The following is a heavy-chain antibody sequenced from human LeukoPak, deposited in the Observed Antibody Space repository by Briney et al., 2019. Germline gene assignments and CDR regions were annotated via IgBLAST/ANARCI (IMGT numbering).Heavy chain of an antibody. V-gene: IGHV4-61*02. Sequence: PSEALSLTCTGSGCSLSSDISYWSWIREPAGKGLEWIGRIYSSGRNNYHPSLKSRVTISVDTSNNQFSLKLSSVTAADTAVYSCARGPGMATKEALDIWGQGTMVTVSS. CDR3: ARGPGMATKEALDI. CDR2: IYSSGRN. J-gene: IGHJ3*02. CDR1: GCSLSSDISY. D-gene: IGHD5-24*01.